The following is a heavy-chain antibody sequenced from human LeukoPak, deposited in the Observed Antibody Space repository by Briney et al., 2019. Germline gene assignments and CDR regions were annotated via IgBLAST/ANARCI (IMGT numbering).Heavy chain of an antibody. J-gene: IGHJ4*02. D-gene: IGHD6-13*01. CDR1: GGSISSYY. CDR3: ARQLYSRGEFDY. V-gene: IGHV4-59*08. Sequence: SETLSLTCTVSGGSISSYYWSWIRQPPGKGLEWIGYIYYSGSTNYNPSLKSRVTISVDTSKNQFSLKLSSVTAADTAVYYCARQLYSRGEFDYWGQGTLVTVSS. CDR2: IYYSGST.